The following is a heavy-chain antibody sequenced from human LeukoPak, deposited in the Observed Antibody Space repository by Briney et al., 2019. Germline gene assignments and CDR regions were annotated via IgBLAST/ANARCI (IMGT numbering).Heavy chain of an antibody. Sequence: SETLSLTCTVTGDSISSYYWSWIRQPPGKGLEWIGYIYYSGSTNYNPSLKSRVTISVDTSKNQFSLRLSSVTAADTAVYYCARQRTVAAAAIWGQGTLVIVSS. CDR1: GDSISSYY. V-gene: IGHV4-59*08. D-gene: IGHD6-13*01. J-gene: IGHJ4*02. CDR3: ARQRTVAAAAI. CDR2: IYYSGST.